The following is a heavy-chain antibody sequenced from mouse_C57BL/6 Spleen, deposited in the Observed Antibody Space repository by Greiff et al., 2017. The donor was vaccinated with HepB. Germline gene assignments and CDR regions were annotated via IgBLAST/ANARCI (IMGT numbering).Heavy chain of an antibody. D-gene: IGHD1-1*01. CDR3: ARSDYGSSAYYAMDY. CDR2: IHPNSGST. J-gene: IGHJ4*01. CDR1: GYTFTSYW. Sequence: VKLQQPGAELVKPGASVKLSCKASGYTFTSYWMHWVKQRPGQGLEWIGMIHPNSGSTNYNEKFKSKATLTVDKSSSTAYMQLSSLTSEDAAVYYCARSDYGSSAYYAMDYWGQGTSVTVSS. V-gene: IGHV1-64*01.